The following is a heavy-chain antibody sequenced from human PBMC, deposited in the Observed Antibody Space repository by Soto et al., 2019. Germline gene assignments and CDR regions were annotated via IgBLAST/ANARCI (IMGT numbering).Heavy chain of an antibody. CDR2: IYPGDSDA. D-gene: IGHD3-22*01. CDR1: GDRFTGYW. CDR3: ASGTYYYDSSGYFWFDP. V-gene: IGHV5-51*01. J-gene: IGHJ5*02. Sequence: ESLPGARKGSGDRFTGYWVGLVRQMTGKGLEWMGIIYPGDSDARYSPSFQGQVTISADKSISTAYLQWSRLKASDTAMYYCASGTYYYDSSGYFWFDPWGQGTLVPVPS.